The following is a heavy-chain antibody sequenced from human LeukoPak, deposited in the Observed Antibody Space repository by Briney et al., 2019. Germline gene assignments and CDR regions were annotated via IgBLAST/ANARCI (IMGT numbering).Heavy chain of an antibody. Sequence: SETLSLTCAVYGGSFSGHYWSWIRQPPGKGLEWIGEINHSGSTNYNPSLKSRVTISVDTSKNQFSLKLSSVTAADTAVYYCARSAGRCSGGSCYSLYYYYGMDVWGKGTTVTVSS. CDR2: INHSGST. V-gene: IGHV4-34*01. CDR1: GGSFSGHY. CDR3: ARSAGRCSGGSCYSLYYYYGMDV. D-gene: IGHD2-15*01. J-gene: IGHJ6*04.